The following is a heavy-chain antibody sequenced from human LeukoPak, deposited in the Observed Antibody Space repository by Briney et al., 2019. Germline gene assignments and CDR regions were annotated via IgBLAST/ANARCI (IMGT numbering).Heavy chain of an antibody. CDR3: ARGGHHAYYLDY. Sequence: GGFLRLSCAASGFTVSSNYMSWVRQAPGKGLEWVSVIYSGGSTYYADSVKGRFTISRDNAKNTLYLQMNSLRAEDTAVYYCARGGHHAYYLDYWGQGSLVTVSS. D-gene: IGHD1-14*01. V-gene: IGHV3-53*01. J-gene: IGHJ4*02. CDR1: GFTVSSNY. CDR2: IYSGGST.